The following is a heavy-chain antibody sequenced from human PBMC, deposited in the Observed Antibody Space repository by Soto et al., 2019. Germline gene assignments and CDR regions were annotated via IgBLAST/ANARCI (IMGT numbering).Heavy chain of an antibody. V-gene: IGHV3-23*01. CDR1: GFTFSSYA. J-gene: IGHJ4*02. Sequence: EVQLLESGGGLVQPGGSLRLACVASGFTFSSYAMTWVRQAPGKGLEWVSGISGSGGSTYYADSVKGRFTISRDNSKNTLYLQMNSLRAEDTAVYFCAQVRGVVALDEYFDCWGQGTLVTVSS. CDR3: AQVRGVVALDEYFDC. CDR2: ISGSGGST. D-gene: IGHD2-15*01.